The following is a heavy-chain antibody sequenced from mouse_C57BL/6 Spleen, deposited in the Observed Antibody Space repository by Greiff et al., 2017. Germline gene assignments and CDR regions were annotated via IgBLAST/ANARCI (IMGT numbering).Heavy chain of an antibody. CDR2: INPSSGYT. Sequence: VQLQQSGAELAKPGASVKLSCKASGYTFTSYWMHWVKQRPGQGLEWIGYINPSSGYTKYNQKFKDKATLTADKSSSTAYMQLSSLTYEDSAVYYCAREAITTVVATSPFAYWGQGTLVTVSA. CDR3: AREAITTVVATSPFAY. CDR1: GYTFTSYW. D-gene: IGHD1-1*01. V-gene: IGHV1-7*01. J-gene: IGHJ3*01.